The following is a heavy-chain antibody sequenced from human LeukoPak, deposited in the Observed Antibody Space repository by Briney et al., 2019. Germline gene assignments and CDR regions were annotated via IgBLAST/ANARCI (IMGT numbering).Heavy chain of an antibody. CDR2: INPNSGVT. CDR3: AITYASGSGDAFDV. J-gene: IGHJ3*01. Sequence: ASVKVSCKASGYTFTSYDINWVRQAPGQGREWMGWINPNSGVTNYGQKFQGRVTMTRDPSISTASMDLSRLRSDDTAVYFCAITYASGSGDAFDVWGQGQWSPSLQ. V-gene: IGHV1-2*02. D-gene: IGHD2-2*01. CDR1: GYTFTSYD.